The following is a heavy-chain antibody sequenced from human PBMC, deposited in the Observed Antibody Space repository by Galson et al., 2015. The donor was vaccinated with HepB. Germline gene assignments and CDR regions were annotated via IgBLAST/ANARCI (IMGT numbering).Heavy chain of an antibody. CDR2: INWNGRNT. CDR3: VKGGSGLLRYNWFDS. CDR1: GFRFDDYA. V-gene: IGHV3-9*01. Sequence: SLRLSCAASGFRFDDYALHWVRQAPGKGLEWVSGINWNGRNTGHADSLKGRFTISRDNAKNSLFLQPNSLTPEDTAFYFCVKGGSGLLRYNWFDSWGQGILVTVSS. J-gene: IGHJ5*01. D-gene: IGHD6-19*01.